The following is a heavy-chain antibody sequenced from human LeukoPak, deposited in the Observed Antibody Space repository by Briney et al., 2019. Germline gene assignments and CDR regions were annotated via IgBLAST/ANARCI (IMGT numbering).Heavy chain of an antibody. CDR3: ARDPADYYDSSGYYYGWFDP. Sequence: SVKVSCKASGGTFSSYAISWVRQAPGQGLEWMGGIIPIFGTANYAQKFQGRVTITTDESTSTAHMELSSLRSEDTAVYYCARDPADYYDSSGYYYGWFDPWGQGTLVTVSS. V-gene: IGHV1-69*05. CDR1: GGTFSSYA. CDR2: IIPIFGTA. J-gene: IGHJ5*02. D-gene: IGHD3-22*01.